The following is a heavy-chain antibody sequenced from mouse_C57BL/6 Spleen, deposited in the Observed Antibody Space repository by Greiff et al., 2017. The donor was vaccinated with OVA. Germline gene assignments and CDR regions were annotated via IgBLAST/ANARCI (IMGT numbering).Heavy chain of an antibody. Sequence: VQLQQSGAELVKPGASVKLSCTASGFNIKDYYMHWVKQRTEQGLEWIGRIDPEDGETKYAPKFQGKATLTADTSSNTAYLQLSSLTSEDTAVYYCARRGDGSRPWFAYWGQGTLVTVSA. CDR2: IDPEDGET. V-gene: IGHV14-2*01. CDR1: GFNIKDYY. CDR3: ARRGDGSRPWFAY. J-gene: IGHJ3*01. D-gene: IGHD1-1*01.